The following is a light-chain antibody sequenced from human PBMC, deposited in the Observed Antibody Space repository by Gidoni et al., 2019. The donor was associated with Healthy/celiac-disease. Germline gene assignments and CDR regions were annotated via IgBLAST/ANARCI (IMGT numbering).Light chain of an antibody. V-gene: IGKV3-20*01. Sequence: TVLTQSPGTLSLSPGERATLSCRASQSVSSSYLAWYQQKPGQAPRLLIYGASSRATGIPDRFSGSGSGTDFTLTISRLEPEDFAVYYCQQYGSSVITFGQGTRLEIK. CDR1: QSVSSSY. CDR3: QQYGSSVIT. CDR2: GAS. J-gene: IGKJ5*01.